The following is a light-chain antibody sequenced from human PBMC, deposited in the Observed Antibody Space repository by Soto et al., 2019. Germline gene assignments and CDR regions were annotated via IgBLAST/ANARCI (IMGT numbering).Light chain of an antibody. J-gene: IGLJ1*01. Sequence: QSVLTQPASASGSPGQSITISCTGTSSDVGGYNYVSWYQQHPGKAPKLMIYEVSNRPSGVSNRFSGSKSGNTASLTISGLQAEDEADYYCSSYTSSSTHYVFGTGTRSPS. V-gene: IGLV2-14*01. CDR2: EVS. CDR1: SSDVGGYNY. CDR3: SSYTSSSTHYV.